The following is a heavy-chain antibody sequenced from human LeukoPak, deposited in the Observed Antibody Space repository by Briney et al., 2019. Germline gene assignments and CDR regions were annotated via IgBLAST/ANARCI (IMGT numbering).Heavy chain of an antibody. CDR3: ARDQRPYDSSGYYGP. Sequence: SETLSLTCTVSGGSISSYYWSWIRQPPGKGLEWIGYIYYSGSTNYNPSLKSRVTISVDTSKNQFSLKLSSVTAADTAVYYCARDQRPYDSSGYYGPWGQGTLVTVSS. CDR2: IYYSGST. D-gene: IGHD3-22*01. V-gene: IGHV4-59*12. CDR1: GGSISSYY. J-gene: IGHJ4*02.